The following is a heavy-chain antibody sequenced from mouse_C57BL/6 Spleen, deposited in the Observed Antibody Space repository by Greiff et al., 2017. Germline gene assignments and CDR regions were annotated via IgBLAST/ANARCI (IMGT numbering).Heavy chain of an antibody. J-gene: IGHJ4*01. V-gene: IGHV1-64*01. CDR2: IHPNSGST. CDR3: ARSKYYDYDGYAMDY. CDR1: GYTFTSYW. Sequence: QVQLQQPGAELVKPGASVKLSCKASGYTFTSYWMHWVKQRPGQGLEWIGMIHPNSGSTNYNEKFKSKATLTVDKSSSTAYMQLSSLTSEDSAVYYCARSKYYDYDGYAMDYWGQGTSATVSS. D-gene: IGHD2-4*01.